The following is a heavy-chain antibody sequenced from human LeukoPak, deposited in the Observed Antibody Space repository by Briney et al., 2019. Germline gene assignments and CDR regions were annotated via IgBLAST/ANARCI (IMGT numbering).Heavy chain of an antibody. J-gene: IGHJ6*04. V-gene: IGHV3-11*06. CDR1: GFTFSDYY. CDR2: ISSSSSYT. D-gene: IGHD3-10*01. CDR3: ARDALWFGETTYYYGMDV. Sequence: PGGSLRLSCAASGFTFSDYYMSWLRQAPGKGLEGVSYISSSSSYTNYADSVKGRFTISRDNAKNSLYLQTNSLRAEDTAVYYCARDALWFGETTYYYGMDVWGKGTTVAVSS.